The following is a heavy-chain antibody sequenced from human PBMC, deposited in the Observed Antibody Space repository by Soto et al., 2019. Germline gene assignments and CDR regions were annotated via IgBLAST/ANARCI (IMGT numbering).Heavy chain of an antibody. J-gene: IGHJ5*02. CDR2: ISSSPSYI. CDR3: AREDYYYDSSGYIWTWFDP. V-gene: IGHV3-21*01. CDR1: GFTLSSYS. Sequence: GSLRLSCAASGFTLSSYSMNWFRQAPGKGLEWVSSISSSPSYIYYSDSVKGRFTISRDNAKNSLYLQMNSLRAEDTAVYYCAREDYYYDSSGYIWTWFDPWGQGTLVTVSS. D-gene: IGHD3-22*01.